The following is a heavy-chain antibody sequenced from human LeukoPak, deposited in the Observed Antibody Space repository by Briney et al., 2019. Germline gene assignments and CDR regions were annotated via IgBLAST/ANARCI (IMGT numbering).Heavy chain of an antibody. Sequence: PSETLSLTCTVSGGSISSGGYYWSWIRQHPGKGLEWIGYIYYSGSTYYNPSLKSRVTISVDTSQNQFSLKLSSVTAADTAVYYCARDNRPNMTGFDYWGQGTLVTVSS. CDR1: GGSISSGGYY. CDR2: IYYSGST. D-gene: IGHD1-14*01. CDR3: ARDNRPNMTGFDY. V-gene: IGHV4-31*03. J-gene: IGHJ4*02.